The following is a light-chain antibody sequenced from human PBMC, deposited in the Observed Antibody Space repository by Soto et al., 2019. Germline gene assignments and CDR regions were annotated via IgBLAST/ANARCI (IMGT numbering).Light chain of an antibody. V-gene: IGKV3-20*01. J-gene: IGKJ2*01. CDR3: QQYNSSPRT. CDR1: QSVLSSY. Sequence: EIVLTQSPGTLSLSPGERATLSCRTSQSVLSSYFAWYQQKPGQAPRLLIYAASTRASGIPDRFSGSGSGTDFTLTINRLESEDFAVYYCQQYNSSPRTFCQGTKLEIK. CDR2: AAS.